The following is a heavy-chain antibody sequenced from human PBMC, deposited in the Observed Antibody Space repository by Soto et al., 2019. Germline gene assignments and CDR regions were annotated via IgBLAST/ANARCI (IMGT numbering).Heavy chain of an antibody. Sequence: EVQLLESGGGLVQPGGSLRLSCAASGFTFSSYAMSWVRQAPGKGLEWVSAISGSGGSTYYADSVKGRFTISRDNSKNTLYLQMNSMRAEDTAVYYCALKKGWFGELLYLADYYYGMDVWGQGTTVTVSS. D-gene: IGHD3-10*01. CDR3: ALKKGWFGELLYLADYYYGMDV. V-gene: IGHV3-23*01. CDR2: ISGSGGST. J-gene: IGHJ6*02. CDR1: GFTFSSYA.